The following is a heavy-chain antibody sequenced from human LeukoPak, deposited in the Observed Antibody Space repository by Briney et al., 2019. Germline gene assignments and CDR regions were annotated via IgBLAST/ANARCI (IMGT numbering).Heavy chain of an antibody. J-gene: IGHJ4*02. D-gene: IGHD5-18*01. V-gene: IGHV4-39*01. CDR1: GGSISSSSYY. CDR2: IYYSGST. Sequence: SETLSLTCTVSGGSISSSSYYWGWIRQPPGKGLEWIGSIYYSGSTYYNPSLRSRVSISVHTSKNQFSLKLTSVTAADTAVYYCARGGYRYGHPYYFDYWGQGTLVTVSS. CDR3: ARGGYRYGHPYYFDY.